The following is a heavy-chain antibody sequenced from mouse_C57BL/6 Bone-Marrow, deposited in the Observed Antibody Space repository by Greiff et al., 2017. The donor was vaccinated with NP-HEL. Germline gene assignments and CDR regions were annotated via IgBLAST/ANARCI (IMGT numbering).Heavy chain of an antibody. CDR3: TTEFTTVVGAMDY. D-gene: IGHD1-1*01. Sequence: VQLQQSGAELVRPGASVKLSCTASGFNIKDDYMHWVKQRPEQGLEWIGWIYPENGDTEYASKFQGKATITADTSSITAYLQLSSLTSEDTAVYYCTTEFTTVVGAMDYWGQGTSVTVSS. CDR2: IYPENGDT. V-gene: IGHV14-4*01. J-gene: IGHJ4*01. CDR1: GFNIKDDY.